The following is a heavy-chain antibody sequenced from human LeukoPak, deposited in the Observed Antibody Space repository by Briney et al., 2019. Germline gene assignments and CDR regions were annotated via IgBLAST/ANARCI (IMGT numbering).Heavy chain of an antibody. Sequence: SETLSLTCTVSGGSISSHYWSWIRQPPGKGLEWIGYIYYSGSTNYNPSLKSRVTISVDTSRNQFTLKLSSVTAADSAVYYCARRTGYLNYYYYYYMDVWGNGTTVTVSS. V-gene: IGHV4-59*11. CDR2: IYYSGST. CDR1: GGSISSHY. CDR3: ARRTGYLNYYYYYYMDV. D-gene: IGHD3/OR15-3a*01. J-gene: IGHJ6*03.